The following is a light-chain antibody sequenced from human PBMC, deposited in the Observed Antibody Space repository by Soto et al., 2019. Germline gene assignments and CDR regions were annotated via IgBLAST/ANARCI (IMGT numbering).Light chain of an antibody. CDR3: QQALT. J-gene: IGKJ4*01. CDR1: QTVSRYY. V-gene: IGKV3D-7*01. CDR2: GAS. Sequence: VLTQSPATLSLSPGGRAILSCRASQTVSRYYRSWYQKKPGPPPRLLIYGASTLASGVPDRFSGSGSGADFTLTISSLQAEDLAAYYCQQALTFGGGTTVE.